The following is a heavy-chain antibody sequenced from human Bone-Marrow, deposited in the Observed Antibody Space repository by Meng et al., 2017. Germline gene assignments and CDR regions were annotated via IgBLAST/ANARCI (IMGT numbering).Heavy chain of an antibody. J-gene: IGHJ5*02. D-gene: IGHD2-2*01. CDR1: GFSLSTSGVG. CDR2: IYWDNDK. CDR3: THRHGGYCSSTSCYPWFDP. Sequence: SGPTLVKSTQTLTLTCTFSGFSLSTSGVGVGWVRQPPGKALEWLTLIYWDNDKRYSPYLKNRLTITKGTSKNQVVLTMTNMDPVDTATYYFTHRHGGYCSSTSCYPWFDPWGQGTLVTVSS. V-gene: IGHV2-5*02.